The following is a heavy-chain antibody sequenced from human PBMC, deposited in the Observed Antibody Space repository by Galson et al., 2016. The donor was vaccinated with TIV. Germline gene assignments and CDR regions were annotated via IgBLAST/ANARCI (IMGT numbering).Heavy chain of an antibody. CDR1: GYTFTDYY. V-gene: IGHV1-69-2*01. J-gene: IGHJ6*03. D-gene: IGHD1-26*01. CDR2: VDPEDGET. CDR3: ATGVGAAKYYYSYYMDV. Sequence: VKVSCKVSGYTFTDYYMHWVQQAPGKGLEWMGLVDPEDGETIYAEKFQGRVTITADTSTDTAYMELSSLRSEDTAVYYCATGVGAAKYYYSYYMDVWGKGTTVTLSS.